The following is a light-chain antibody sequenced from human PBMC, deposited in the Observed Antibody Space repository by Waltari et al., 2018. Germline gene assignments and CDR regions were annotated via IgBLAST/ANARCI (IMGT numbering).Light chain of an antibody. V-gene: IGLV6-57*03. Sequence: VLTQPHSVSASPGKTVKISCTRSSGSISGHYVHWYQQRPGSVPTTVIYEDDQRPSGFPDRFSGSIDRSSNSASLIISGLKTEDESHYYCQSYDSSNYVVFGGVTTLPVL. CDR2: EDD. CDR1: SGSISGHY. J-gene: IGLJ2*01. CDR3: QSYDSSNYVV.